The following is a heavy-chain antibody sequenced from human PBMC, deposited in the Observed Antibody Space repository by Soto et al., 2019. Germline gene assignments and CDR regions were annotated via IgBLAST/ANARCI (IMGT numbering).Heavy chain of an antibody. CDR1: GFTFDDYA. D-gene: IGHD4-17*01. CDR3: AKVDLDDYGDYGLDY. CDR2: ISWNSGSI. Sequence: GGSLRLSCAASGFTFDDYAMHWVRQAPGKGLEWVSGISWNSGSIGYADSVKGRFTISRDNAKNSLYLQMNSLRAEDTALYYCAKVDLDDYGDYGLDYWGQGTLVTVSS. V-gene: IGHV3-9*01. J-gene: IGHJ4*02.